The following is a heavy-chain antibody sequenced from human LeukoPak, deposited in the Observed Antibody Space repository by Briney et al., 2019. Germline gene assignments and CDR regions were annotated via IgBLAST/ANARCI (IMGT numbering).Heavy chain of an antibody. V-gene: IGHV4-30-2*01. Sequence: SETLSLTCAVSGGSISSGGYSWSWIRQPPGKGLEWIGYIYHSGSTYYNPSLKSRVTISVDRSKNQFSLKLSSVTAADTAVYYCARALYSSGWLLYGMHVWGKGTTVTVSS. D-gene: IGHD6-19*01. J-gene: IGHJ6*04. CDR3: ARALYSSGWLLYGMHV. CDR2: IYHSGST. CDR1: GGSISSGGYS.